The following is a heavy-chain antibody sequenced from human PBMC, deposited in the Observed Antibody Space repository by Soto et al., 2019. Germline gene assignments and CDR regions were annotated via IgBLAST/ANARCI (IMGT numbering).Heavy chain of an antibody. V-gene: IGHV2-5*02. CDR2: IYWDDDK. D-gene: IGHD3-10*01. CDR3: ARRIRLSTVRGGTQYYFDY. J-gene: IGHJ4*02. CDR1: GFSLSTSGVG. Sequence: QITLNESGPTLVKPTQTLTLTCTFSGFSLSTSGVGVGWIRQSPGKALEWLALIYWDDDKRYSPSLKSRLTITKNTSKNQVVRTMANMDPVDTAIYYCARRIRLSTVRGGTQYYFDYWGQGTLVTVSS.